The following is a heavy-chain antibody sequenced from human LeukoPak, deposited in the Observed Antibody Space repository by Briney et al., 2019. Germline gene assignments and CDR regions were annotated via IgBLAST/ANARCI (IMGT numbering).Heavy chain of an antibody. V-gene: IGHV3-9*01. CDR3: AKDIAAAHEWYFDL. Sequence: PGGSLRLSCAASGFTFDDYAMHWVRQAPGKGLEWVSGISWNSGSIGYADSVKGRFTISRDNAKNSLYLQMNSLRAEDTALYYCAKDIAAAHEWYFDLWGRGTLVTVSS. J-gene: IGHJ2*01. CDR1: GFTFDDYA. D-gene: IGHD6-13*01. CDR2: ISWNSGSI.